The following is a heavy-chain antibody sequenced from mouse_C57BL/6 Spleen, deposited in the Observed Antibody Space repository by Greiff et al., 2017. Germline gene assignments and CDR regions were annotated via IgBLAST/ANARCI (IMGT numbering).Heavy chain of an antibody. CDR1: GYTFTSYW. V-gene: IGHV1-61*01. D-gene: IGHD1-1*01. J-gene: IGHJ2*01. CDR2: IYPSDSET. CDR3: ARAGSSYLDY. Sequence: QVQLQQPGAELVRPGSSVKLSCKASGYTFTSYWMDWVKQRPGQGLEWIGNIYPSDSETHYNQKFKDKATLTVDKSSSTAYMQLSSLTSEDSAVYYCARAGSSYLDYWGQGTTLTGSS.